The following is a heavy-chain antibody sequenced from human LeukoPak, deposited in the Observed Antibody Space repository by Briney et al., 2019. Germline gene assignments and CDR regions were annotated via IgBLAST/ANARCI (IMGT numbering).Heavy chain of an antibody. Sequence: VRSLRLSCVASGLNFCESAMHWVRQAPGKGLEWVSLISADGGSAFSADSVKGRFSISRDNSKNSLDLQMDSLRSEDTAMYYCAKESGKFDYWGQGTLVVVSS. CDR1: GLNFCESA. CDR2: ISADGGSA. V-gene: IGHV3-43*02. CDR3: AKESGKFDY. J-gene: IGHJ4*02.